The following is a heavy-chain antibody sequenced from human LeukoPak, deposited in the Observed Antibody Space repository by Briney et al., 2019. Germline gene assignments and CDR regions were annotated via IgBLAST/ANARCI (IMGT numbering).Heavy chain of an antibody. CDR1: GFSFSSHG. V-gene: IGHV3-33*01. J-gene: IGHJ4*02. CDR3: ARDSGAAMTYFDH. D-gene: IGHD5-18*01. CDR2: LWYDGSNK. Sequence: GRSLRLSCAASGFSFSSHGMHWVRQAPGKGLEWVAVLWYDGSNKYYADSVKGRFTISRDNSKNRLYLQMNSLRAEDTAVYYCARDSGAAMTYFDHWGQGTLVTVSS.